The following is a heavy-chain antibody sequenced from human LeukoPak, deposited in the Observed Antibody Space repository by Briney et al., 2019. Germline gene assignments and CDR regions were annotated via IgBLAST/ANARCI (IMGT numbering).Heavy chain of an antibody. Sequence: GGCLRLSCAASAFTFSSNWMDWVRQAPGKGLVWGSRINSDGSSTNYADSVKGRFTISRDNTKNTLYLQMNRLRAEDTAVYYCASSIAAVFDYCGQGTLVTVSS. V-gene: IGHV3-74*01. CDR3: ASSIAAVFDY. J-gene: IGHJ4*02. CDR2: INSDGSST. D-gene: IGHD6-13*01. CDR1: AFTFSSNW.